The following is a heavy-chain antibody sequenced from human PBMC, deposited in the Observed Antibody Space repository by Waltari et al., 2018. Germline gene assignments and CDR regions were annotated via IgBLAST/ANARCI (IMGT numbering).Heavy chain of an antibody. V-gene: IGHV1-69*01. Sequence: QVQLVQSGAEVKKPGSPVKVSCKASGGTFSSYAISWVRQAPGQGLEWMGGIIPIFGTANYAQKFQGRVTITADESTSTAYMELSSLRSEDTAVYYCARGRGYCSGGSCYSYYYYYYGMDVWGQGTTVTVSS. CDR1: GGTFSSYA. CDR2: IIPIFGTA. J-gene: IGHJ6*02. D-gene: IGHD2-15*01. CDR3: ARGRGYCSGGSCYSYYYYYYGMDV.